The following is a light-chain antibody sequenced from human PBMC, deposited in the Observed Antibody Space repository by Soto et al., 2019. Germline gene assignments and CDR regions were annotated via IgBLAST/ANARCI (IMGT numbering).Light chain of an antibody. CDR1: SSNIGSNY. CDR3: AAWDDTLRGVV. J-gene: IGLJ2*01. V-gene: IGLV1-47*01. CDR2: RAD. Sequence: QSVLTQPPSASGTPGQTVTISCSGRSSNIGSNYVYWYQQLPGTAPPLLMYRADQRPPGVPDRFSGSKSGASASLAISGLRSEDEADDYCAAWDDTLRGVVFGGGTKLTVL.